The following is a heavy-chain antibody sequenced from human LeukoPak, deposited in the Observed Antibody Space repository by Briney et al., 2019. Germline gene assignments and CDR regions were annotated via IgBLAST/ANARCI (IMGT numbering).Heavy chain of an antibody. V-gene: IGHV3-74*01. CDR3: ARDASPGYFDL. CDR2: ITSDGSAT. Sequence: GGSLRLSCAVSGFTFSSYWMHWVRQSPGKGLAWVSRITSDGSATDYADSVRGRFTVSRDNAMNTLFLHMDSLRVEDTAVYYCARDASPGYFDLWGRGTLVTVSS. J-gene: IGHJ2*01. CDR1: GFTFSSYW.